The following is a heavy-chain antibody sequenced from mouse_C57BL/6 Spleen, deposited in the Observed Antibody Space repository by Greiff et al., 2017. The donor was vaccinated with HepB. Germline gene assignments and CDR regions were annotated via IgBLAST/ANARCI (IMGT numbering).Heavy chain of an antibody. Sequence: EVQVVESGGGLVQPGGSLKLSCAASGFTFSDYYMYWVRQTPEKRLEWVAYISNGGGSTYYPDTVKGRFTISRDNAKNTLYLQMSRLKSEDTAMYYCARPYDGFYWYFDVWGTGTTVTVSS. D-gene: IGHD2-3*01. V-gene: IGHV5-12*01. CDR3: ARPYDGFYWYFDV. J-gene: IGHJ1*03. CDR1: GFTFSDYY. CDR2: ISNGGGST.